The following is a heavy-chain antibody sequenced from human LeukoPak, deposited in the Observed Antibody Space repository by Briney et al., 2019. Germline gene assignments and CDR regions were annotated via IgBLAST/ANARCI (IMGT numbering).Heavy chain of an antibody. CDR3: AGDSSGYGGYYSDY. D-gene: IGHD4-23*01. V-gene: IGHV3-33*01. Sequence: PGRSLRLSCAASGFTFSSYGMHWVRQAPGKGLEWVAVIWYDGSNKYYADSVKGRFTISRDNSKNTLYLQMNSLRAEDTAVYYCAGDSSGYGGYYSDYWGQGTLVTVSS. CDR2: IWYDGSNK. CDR1: GFTFSSYG. J-gene: IGHJ4*02.